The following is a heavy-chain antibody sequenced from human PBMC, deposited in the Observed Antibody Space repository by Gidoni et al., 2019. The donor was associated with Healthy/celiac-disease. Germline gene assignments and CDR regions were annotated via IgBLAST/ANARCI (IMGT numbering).Heavy chain of an antibody. Sequence: QVQLQQWGAGLLKPSETLSLTCAVYGGSFSGYYWSWIRQPPGKGLEWIGEINHSGSTNYNPSLKSRVTISVDTSKNQFSLKLSSVTAADTAVYYCARTSRWLGMGDIWGQGTMVTVSS. V-gene: IGHV4-34*01. D-gene: IGHD5-12*01. CDR1: GGSFSGYY. CDR3: ARTSRWLGMGDI. J-gene: IGHJ3*02. CDR2: INHSGST.